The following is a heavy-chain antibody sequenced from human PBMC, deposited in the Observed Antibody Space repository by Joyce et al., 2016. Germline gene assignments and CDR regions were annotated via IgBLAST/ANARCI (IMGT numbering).Heavy chain of an antibody. CDR2: IIPFFGAA. CDR3: ARGGTSSDHFFFYTLDI. V-gene: IGHV1-69*12. Sequence: QVLLVLSGATVKRPGSSLKVSCKSSGGAFSNFTVNWVRQAPGQRLEWMGGIIPFFGAANYAEHFQGRVTLTADLSTRTAFMELSSLTSADTAVYYCARGGTSSDHFFFYTLDIWGPGTTVIVSS. CDR1: GGAFSNFT. D-gene: IGHD1-14*01. J-gene: IGHJ6*02.